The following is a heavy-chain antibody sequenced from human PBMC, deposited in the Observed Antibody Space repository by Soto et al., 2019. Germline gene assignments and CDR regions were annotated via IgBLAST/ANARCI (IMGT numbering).Heavy chain of an antibody. J-gene: IGHJ4*02. Sequence: QVRLVQSGTEVKKSGASVKVSCEASGYTFTNYGINWVRQAPGQGLEWMGWISVYNGNTNYAPRLQERINLTHDNSNNTGYLEARSLRSDHTAMDYCARVGGVKGYHYVDAFDNWGQGTLVTVSS. CDR3: ARVGGVKGYHYVDAFDN. CDR2: ISVYNGNT. V-gene: IGHV1-18*01. D-gene: IGHD4-17*01. CDR1: GYTFTNYG.